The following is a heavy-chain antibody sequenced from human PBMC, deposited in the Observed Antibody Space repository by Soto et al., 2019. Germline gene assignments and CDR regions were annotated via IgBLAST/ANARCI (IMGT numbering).Heavy chain of an antibody. Sequence: QVQLVQSGAEVKKPGASVKVSCKASGYTFTSYGICWVRQAPGQGLEWMGWISGYNGNTNYAQNLQGRVTMTTDTSTSTVYMEVRSLRSDDTAVYYCARRCSSTRCLELWGRGTLVIVSS. CDR3: ARRCSSTRCLEL. D-gene: IGHD2-2*01. V-gene: IGHV1-18*01. CDR2: ISGYNGNT. J-gene: IGHJ2*01. CDR1: GYTFTSYG.